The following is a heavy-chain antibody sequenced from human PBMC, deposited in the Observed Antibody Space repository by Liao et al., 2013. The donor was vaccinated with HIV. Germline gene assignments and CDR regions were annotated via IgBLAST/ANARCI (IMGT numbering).Heavy chain of an antibody. V-gene: IGHV4-30-4*08. CDR1: GDPISSGDYY. CDR3: ARSQYYYCLDV. CDR2: IYYTGST. Sequence: QVQLQESGPGLVKPSRTLSLTCTVSGDPISSGDYYWNWIRQPPGKGLEWIGYIYYTGSTYNNPSLTSRVSISVDTSKNQFSLKLSSVTAADTAVYYCARSQYYYCLDVWGKGTTVTVSS. J-gene: IGHJ6*03.